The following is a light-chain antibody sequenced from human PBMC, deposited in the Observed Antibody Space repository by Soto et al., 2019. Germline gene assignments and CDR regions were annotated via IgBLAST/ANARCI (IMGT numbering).Light chain of an antibody. Sequence: VLTQPPSVSGAPGQRVTISCTGSSSNIGAGYDVHWYQQLPGTAPKLLIYGNSNRPSGVPDRFFGSNSGTSASLAITGLQAEDEPDYYCQSYDSSLKVFGTGTKVTVL. CDR3: QSYDSSLKV. CDR2: GNS. J-gene: IGLJ1*01. CDR1: SSNIGAGYD. V-gene: IGLV1-40*01.